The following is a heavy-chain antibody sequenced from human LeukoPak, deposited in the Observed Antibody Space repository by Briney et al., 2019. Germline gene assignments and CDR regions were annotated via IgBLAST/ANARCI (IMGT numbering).Heavy chain of an antibody. CDR3: ARGDGSGTVYPQPFDY. J-gene: IGHJ4*02. Sequence: PSETLSLTCTVSGGSIISSPYYWGWIRQPPGKGLEWIGSLYSSGSTYYNPSLKSRVTISVDTSKNQFSLKLSSVTAADTAVYYCARGDGSGTVYPQPFDYWGQGTLVTVSS. CDR2: LYSSGST. D-gene: IGHD3-10*01. V-gene: IGHV4-39*07. CDR1: GGSIISSPYY.